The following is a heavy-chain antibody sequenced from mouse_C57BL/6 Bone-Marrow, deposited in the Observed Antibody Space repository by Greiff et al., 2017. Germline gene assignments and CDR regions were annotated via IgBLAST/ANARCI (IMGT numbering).Heavy chain of an antibody. CDR3: ARAGGLRRARDY. CDR2: IYPGDGDT. CDR1: GYAFSSSW. Sequence: QVQLQQSGPELVKPGASVKISCKASGYAFSSSWMNWVKQRPGQGLEWIGRIYPGDGDTNYNGKFKGKATLTADKSSSTAYMQLSSLTSEDSAVYFCARAGGLRRARDYWGQGTSVTVSS. J-gene: IGHJ4*01. V-gene: IGHV1-82*01. D-gene: IGHD2-4*01.